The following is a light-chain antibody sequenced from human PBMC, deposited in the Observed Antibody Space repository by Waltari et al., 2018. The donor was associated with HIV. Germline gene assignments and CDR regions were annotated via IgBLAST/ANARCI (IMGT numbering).Light chain of an antibody. CDR2: EVS. CDR3: NSFTSSTTYV. CDR1: SSAAGGSNL. J-gene: IGLJ1*01. Sequence: QSALTQPPSVSGPPGQSVTLSCTGTSSAAGGSNLVTWDQQPPGTVPKVIIYEVSNRPSGVPDLFSGSKSGNTASLTISGLQAEDEADYYCNSFTSSTTYVFGTGTKVTVL. V-gene: IGLV2-18*02.